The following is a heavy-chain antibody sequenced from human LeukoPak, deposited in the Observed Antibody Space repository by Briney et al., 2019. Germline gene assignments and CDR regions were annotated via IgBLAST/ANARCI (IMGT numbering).Heavy chain of an antibody. CDR2: IRSKGYGGTT. D-gene: IGHD3-10*01. J-gene: IGHJ4*02. CDR3: TRVRSGNDFDY. CDR1: GFTFGDHT. Sequence: GRSLRLSCSASGFTFGDHTMSWVRQAPGKGLEWVGFIRSKGYGGTTEYAASVEGRFSLSRDDSKSFVYLQMSSLKTEDTAVYYCTRVRSGNDFDYWGQGTLVTVSS. V-gene: IGHV3-49*04.